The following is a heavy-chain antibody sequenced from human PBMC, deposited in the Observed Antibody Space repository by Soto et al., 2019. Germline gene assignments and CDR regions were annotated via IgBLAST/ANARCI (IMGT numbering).Heavy chain of an antibody. CDR3: ARGLFYDILTGGFDY. CDR2: IWYDGSNK. Sequence: QVQLVESGGGVVQPGRSLRPSCAASGFTFSNYAFHWVRQAPGKGLEWVSFIWYDGSNKYYGDSVKGRFTISRDNSKNTLYLQMNSLRAEDTAVYYCARGLFYDILTGGFDYWGQGTLVTVSS. CDR1: GFTFSNYA. D-gene: IGHD3-9*01. J-gene: IGHJ4*02. V-gene: IGHV3-33*01.